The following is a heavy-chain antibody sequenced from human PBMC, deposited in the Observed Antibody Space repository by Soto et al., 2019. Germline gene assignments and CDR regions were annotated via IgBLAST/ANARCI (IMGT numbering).Heavy chain of an antibody. D-gene: IGHD2-15*01. Sequence: QVQLQESGPGLVKPSETLSLTCTVSGGSISSYYWSWIRQPPGKGLEWIGYIYYSGSTNYNPSLKSRVTISVDTSKNQFSLKLSSVTAADTAVYYCARAHYCSGGSCYFDYWGQGTLVTVSS. CDR2: IYYSGST. CDR3: ARAHYCSGGSCYFDY. CDR1: GGSISSYY. J-gene: IGHJ4*02. V-gene: IGHV4-59*01.